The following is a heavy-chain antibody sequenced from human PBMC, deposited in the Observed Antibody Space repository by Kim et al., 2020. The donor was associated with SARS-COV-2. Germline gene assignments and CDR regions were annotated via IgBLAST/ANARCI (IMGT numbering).Heavy chain of an antibody. J-gene: IGHJ6*02. D-gene: IGHD2-2*01. Sequence: GGSLRLSCAASGFTFSSYGMHWVRQAPGKGLEWVAVIWYDGSNKYYADSVKGRFTISRDNSKNTLYLQMNSLRAEDTAVYYCAKELQYQLLDGMDVWGQGTTVTVSS. CDR3: AKELQYQLLDGMDV. CDR1: GFTFSSYG. CDR2: IWYDGSNK. V-gene: IGHV3-33*06.